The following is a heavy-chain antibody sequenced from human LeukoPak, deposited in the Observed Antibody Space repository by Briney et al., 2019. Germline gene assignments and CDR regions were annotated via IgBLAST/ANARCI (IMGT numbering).Heavy chain of an antibody. CDR2: IYYSGST. J-gene: IGHJ2*01. CDR1: GGSISSGDYY. V-gene: IGHV4-30-4*01. CDR3: ARAREVVVVVAAYWYFDL. Sequence: TSETLSLTCTVSGGSISSGDYYWSWLRQPPGKGLEWIGYIYYSGSTYYNPSLKSRVTISVDTSKNQFSLKLSSVTAADTAVYYCARAREVVVVVAAYWYFDLWGRGTLVTVSS. D-gene: IGHD2-15*01.